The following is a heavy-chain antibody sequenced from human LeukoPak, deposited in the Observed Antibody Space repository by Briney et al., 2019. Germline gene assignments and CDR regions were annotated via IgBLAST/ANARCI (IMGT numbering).Heavy chain of an antibody. CDR1: GGSISSGGYY. CDR3: AGNRGYSYGQLDY. V-gene: IGHV4-31*03. D-gene: IGHD5-18*01. Sequence: SQTLSLTCTFSGGSISSGGYYWSWIRQHPGKGLEWIGYIYYSGSTYYNPPLKSRVTISVDTSKNQFSLKLSSVTAADTAVYYCAGNRGYSYGQLDYWGQGTLVTVSS. J-gene: IGHJ4*02. CDR2: IYYSGST.